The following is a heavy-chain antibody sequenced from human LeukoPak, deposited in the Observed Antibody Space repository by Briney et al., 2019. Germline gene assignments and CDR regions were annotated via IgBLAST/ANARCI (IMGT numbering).Heavy chain of an antibody. CDR1: GYTFTSYD. V-gene: IGHV1-8*01. D-gene: IGHD3-3*01. Sequence: ASVKVSCKASGYTFTSYDINWVRQATGQGLEWMGWMNSNSGNTGYAQKFQGRVTMTRNTSISTAYMELSSLRSEDTAVYYCARGATLRFLGWFHDAFDIWGQGTMVTVSS. CDR2: MNSNSGNT. J-gene: IGHJ3*02. CDR3: ARGATLRFLGWFHDAFDI.